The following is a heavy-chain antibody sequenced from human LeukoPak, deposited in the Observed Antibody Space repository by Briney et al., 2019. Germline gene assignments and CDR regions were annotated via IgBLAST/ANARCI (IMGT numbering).Heavy chain of an antibody. CDR2: IYSGGST. CDR3: ARDVGIAVAGTGGDY. Sequence: PGGSLRLSCAASGFTVSSNYMSWVRQAPGKGLEWVSVIYSGGSTYYADSVEGRFTISRDNSKNTLYLQMNSLRAEDTAVYYCARDVGIAVAGTGGDYWGQGTLVTVSS. V-gene: IGHV3-53*01. D-gene: IGHD6-19*01. CDR1: GFTVSSNY. J-gene: IGHJ4*02.